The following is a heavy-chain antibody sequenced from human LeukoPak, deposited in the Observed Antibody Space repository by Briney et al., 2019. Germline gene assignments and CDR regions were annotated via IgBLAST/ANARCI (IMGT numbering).Heavy chain of an antibody. D-gene: IGHD6-19*01. CDR3: AKGRKYSSGWYDY. Sequence: GGSLRLSCAASGFTFSSYSMNWVRQAPGKGLEWVSAISGSGGSTYYADSVKGRFTISRDNSKNTLYLQMNSLRAEDTAVYYCAKGRKYSSGWYDYWGQGTLVTVSS. V-gene: IGHV3-23*01. CDR2: ISGSGGST. J-gene: IGHJ4*02. CDR1: GFTFSSYS.